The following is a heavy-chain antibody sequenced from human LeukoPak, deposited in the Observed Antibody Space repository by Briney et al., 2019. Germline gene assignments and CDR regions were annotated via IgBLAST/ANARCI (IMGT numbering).Heavy chain of an antibody. CDR3: ARKDSGWHLY. V-gene: IGHV3-30*03. J-gene: IGHJ4*02. CDR1: GFTFSTYG. CDR2: ISFDGSYE. Sequence: PGGSLRLSCAASGFTFSTYGMHWVRQAPGKGLEWVAVISFDGSYEYYADSVKGRFTISRDNAKNSLYLQMNSLRAEDTAVYYCARKDSGWHLYWGQGTLVTVSS. D-gene: IGHD6-19*01.